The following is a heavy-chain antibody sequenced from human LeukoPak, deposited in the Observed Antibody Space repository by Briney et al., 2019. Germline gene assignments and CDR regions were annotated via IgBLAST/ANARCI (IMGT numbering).Heavy chain of an antibody. CDR3: ARRRDGYNWDYFDY. Sequence: SETLSLTCAVYGGSFSGYYWTWIRQSPWNGLEWIGEITHTGSTNYNPSLKSRVTISVDTSKNQFSLKLNSVTAADTAVYYCARRRDGYNWDYFDYWGQGTLVTVSS. J-gene: IGHJ4*02. D-gene: IGHD5-24*01. CDR2: ITHTGST. CDR1: GGSFSGYY. V-gene: IGHV4-34*01.